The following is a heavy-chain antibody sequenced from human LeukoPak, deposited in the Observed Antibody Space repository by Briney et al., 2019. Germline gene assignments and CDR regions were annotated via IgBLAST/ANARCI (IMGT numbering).Heavy chain of an antibody. V-gene: IGHV3-23*01. J-gene: IGHJ4*02. CDR2: ISDSGGAA. CDR1: GFTFSSYG. Sequence: GGSLRLSCAASGFTFSSYGMSWVRQAPGKGLEWVSAISDSGGAAYYADSVKGRFTISRDDSKNTLYLQVNSLRSDDTAVYYCAKVAVGWVAFEYWGQGTLVTVSS. D-gene: IGHD2-15*01. CDR3: AKVAVGWVAFEY.